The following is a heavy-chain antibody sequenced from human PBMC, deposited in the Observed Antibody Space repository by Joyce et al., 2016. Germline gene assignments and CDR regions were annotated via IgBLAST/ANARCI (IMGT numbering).Heavy chain of an antibody. CDR2: IKRDGSEK. V-gene: IGHV3-7*01. D-gene: IGHD2-2*01. CDR3: ARDGLVVLPSAPEDGYMDV. CDR1: GCFFSDFW. J-gene: IGHJ6*03. Sequence: EVQLVESGGGLVQPGGSLRLSCAGSGCFFSDFWMSWVRQAPGQGLELLANIKRDGSEKFYVDSVNGRFTISRDNAKNSLYLQMNSLRAEDTAVYYCARDGLVVLPSAPEDGYMDVWGKGTTVTVSS.